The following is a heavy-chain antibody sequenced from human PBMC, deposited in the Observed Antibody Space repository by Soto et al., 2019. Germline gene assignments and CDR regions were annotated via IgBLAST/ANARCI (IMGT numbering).Heavy chain of an antibody. V-gene: IGHV1-24*01. J-gene: IGHJ3*02. CDR3: ATPGIAAAGADAFDI. CDR2: FDPEDGET. CDR1: GYTFTSYG. Sequence: ASVKVSCKASGYTFTSYGISWVRQAPGKGLEWMGGFDPEDGETIYAQKFQGRVTMTEDTSTDTAYMELSSLRSEDTAVYYCATPGIAAAGADAFDIWGQGTMVTVSS. D-gene: IGHD6-13*01.